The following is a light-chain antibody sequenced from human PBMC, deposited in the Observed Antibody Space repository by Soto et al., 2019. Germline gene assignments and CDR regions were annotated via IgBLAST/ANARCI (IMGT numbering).Light chain of an antibody. CDR1: QSVSNSY. CDR2: GAS. CDR3: QQYGTSPLT. V-gene: IGKV3-20*01. J-gene: IGKJ1*01. Sequence: IVLTQAPGTLSLSPGERATLSCRASQSVSNSYLAWYQQKPGQAPRLLISGASSRSTGIPDRFSGSGSGTDFTLTISRLEPEDFAVYYCQQYGTSPLTFGQGTKVDIK.